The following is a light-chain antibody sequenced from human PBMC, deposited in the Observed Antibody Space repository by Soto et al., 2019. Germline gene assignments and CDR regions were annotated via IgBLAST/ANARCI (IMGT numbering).Light chain of an antibody. V-gene: IGKV3-15*01. Sequence: EIVMTQSPATLSVSPGERATLSCRASQSVSSNLAWYQQKPGQAPRLLIYGASTRATGIPARFSGSGSGTEFTLTISSLQSEDFAVYYCQQYNNWPSALTLGGGTKVEIK. CDR3: QQYNNWPSALT. CDR2: GAS. CDR1: QSVSSN. J-gene: IGKJ4*01.